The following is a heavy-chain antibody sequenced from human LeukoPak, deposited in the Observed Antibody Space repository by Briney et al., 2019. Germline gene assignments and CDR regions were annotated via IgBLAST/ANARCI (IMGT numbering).Heavy chain of an antibody. J-gene: IGHJ4*02. Sequence: SETLSLICTVAGGSISSYYWSWIRQPPGKGLEWIGYIYYSGSINYNPSLKSRVTISVDTSKNQFSLKVSSVTAADTAVYYCARGNWYLDYWGQGTLVTVSS. CDR1: GGSISSYY. CDR3: ARGNWYLDY. V-gene: IGHV4-59*01. D-gene: IGHD1-1*01. CDR2: IYYSGSI.